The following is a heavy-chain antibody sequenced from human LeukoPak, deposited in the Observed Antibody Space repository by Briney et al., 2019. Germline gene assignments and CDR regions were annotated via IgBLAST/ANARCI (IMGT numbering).Heavy chain of an antibody. D-gene: IGHD6-13*01. V-gene: IGHV4-34*01. CDR2: VNESRGT. J-gene: IGHJ6*03. CDR1: VGSFSGYH. Sequence: PSETLSLTCAVYVGSFSGYHWNWIRQPPGKGPEWIGEVNESRGTNINPSLRSRVILSVDTSMNQFSLRLNSVTAADTAVCYCARDFSSSSSVYYYYYMDVWGKGTSVTVSS. CDR3: ARDFSSSSSVYYYYYMDV.